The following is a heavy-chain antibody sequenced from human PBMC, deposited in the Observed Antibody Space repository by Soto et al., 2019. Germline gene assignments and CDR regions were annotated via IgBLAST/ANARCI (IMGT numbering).Heavy chain of an antibody. Sequence: GGSRRLSCAASGFTFSSYAMHGVRQTPGKGLEWVAVISYDGSNKYYADSVKGRFTISRDNSKNTLYLQMNSLRAEDTAVYYCARDQGTAMLQPYFSYWGQGTLVPVSS. CDR2: ISYDGSNK. J-gene: IGHJ4*02. V-gene: IGHV3-30-3*01. CDR1: GFTFSSYA. D-gene: IGHD5-18*01. CDR3: ARDQGTAMLQPYFSY.